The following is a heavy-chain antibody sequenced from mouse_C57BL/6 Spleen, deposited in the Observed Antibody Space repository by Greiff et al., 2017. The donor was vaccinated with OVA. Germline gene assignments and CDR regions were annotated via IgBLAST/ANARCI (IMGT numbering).Heavy chain of an antibody. J-gene: IGHJ2*01. CDR2: IDPSDSYT. Sequence: QVQLQQSGAELVMPGASVKLSCKASGYTFTSYWMHWVKQRPGQGLEWIGEIDPSDSYTNYNQKFKGKSTLTVDKSSSTAYMQLSSLTSEDSAVYYCARYRAVDNFDYWGQDTTLTVSS. CDR3: ARYRAVDNFDY. V-gene: IGHV1-69*01. CDR1: GYTFTSYW. D-gene: IGHD1-1*01.